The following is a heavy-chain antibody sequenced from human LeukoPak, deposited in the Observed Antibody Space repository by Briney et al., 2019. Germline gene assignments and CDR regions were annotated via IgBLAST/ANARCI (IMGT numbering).Heavy chain of an antibody. CDR3: ARDGYCSGGSCYYFDY. CDR2: IKQDGSEK. D-gene: IGHD2-15*01. CDR1: GFTFSSYW. Sequence: PGGSLRLSCAASGFTFSSYWMSWVRQAPGKGLEWVANIKQDGSEKYYVDSVKGRFTISRDNAKNSLYLQMNSLRAEDTAVYYCARDGYCSGGSCYYFDYCSQRTLVTVSS. J-gene: IGHJ4*02. V-gene: IGHV3-7*01.